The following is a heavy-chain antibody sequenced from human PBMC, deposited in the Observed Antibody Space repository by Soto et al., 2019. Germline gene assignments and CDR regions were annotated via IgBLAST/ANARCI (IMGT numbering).Heavy chain of an antibody. Sequence: EVQLLESGGGLVQPGGSLRLSCAASGFTFSSYAMSWVRQAPGKGLEWVSAISGSGGSTYYADSVKGRFTISRDNSKNTLYLQMNSLRAEDTTVYYCAKVTVVTPLFDYWGQGTLVTVSS. CDR1: GFTFSSYA. J-gene: IGHJ4*02. CDR3: AKVTVVTPLFDY. CDR2: ISGSGGST. V-gene: IGHV3-23*01. D-gene: IGHD2-21*02.